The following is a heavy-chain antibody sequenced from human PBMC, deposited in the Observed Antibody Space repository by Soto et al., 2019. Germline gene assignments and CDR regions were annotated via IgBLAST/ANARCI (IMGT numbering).Heavy chain of an antibody. J-gene: IGHJ3*02. CDR3: ARPGGFHCSGGSCYSIPDAFDI. CDR2: SYPGDSDT. V-gene: IGHV5-51*01. D-gene: IGHD2-15*01. CDR1: GYSFTSYW. Sequence: PGESLKISCKGSGYSFTSYWIGWVRQMPGKGLEWMGISYPGDSDTRYSPSFQGQVTISADKSISTAYLQWSSLKASDTAMYYCARPGGFHCSGGSCYSIPDAFDIWGQGTMVTVSS.